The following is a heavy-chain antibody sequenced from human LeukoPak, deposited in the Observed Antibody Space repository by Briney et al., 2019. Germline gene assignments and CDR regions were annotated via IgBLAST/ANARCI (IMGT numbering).Heavy chain of an antibody. CDR3: ARAVSLYYDSSGYYYIDY. V-gene: IGHV3-74*01. J-gene: IGHJ4*02. D-gene: IGHD3-22*01. CDR2: INSDGSST. CDR1: GFTFSSYW. Sequence: GGSLRLSCAASGFTFSSYWMHWVRQAPGKGLVWVPRINSDGSSTSYADSVKGRFTISTDNAKNTLYLQMNSLRAEDTAVYYCARAVSLYYDSSGYYYIDYWGQGTLVTVSS.